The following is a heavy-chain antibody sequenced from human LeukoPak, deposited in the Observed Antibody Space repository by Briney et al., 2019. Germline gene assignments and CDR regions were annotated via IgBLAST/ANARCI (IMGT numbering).Heavy chain of an antibody. Sequence: PSDTLSLTCAVSGGSITGHYWNWIRQTPGMRLEWIGYTSYSRTTIYNSYFKGRATMPIDTSKNQLYLNLTSVTATDTAVYYCAKLGHSDGWYLGAFDIWGQGTTVIVSS. V-gene: IGHV4-59*08. CDR2: TSYSRTT. J-gene: IGHJ3*02. D-gene: IGHD6-19*01. CDR3: AKLGHSDGWYLGAFDI. CDR1: GGSITGHY.